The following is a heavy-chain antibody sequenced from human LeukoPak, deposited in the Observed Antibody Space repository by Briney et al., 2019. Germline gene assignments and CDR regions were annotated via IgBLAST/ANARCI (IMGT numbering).Heavy chain of an antibody. J-gene: IGHJ3*02. V-gene: IGHV4-59*01. CDR3: ARDGHCSSTSCLGGIDAFDI. CDR2: IYYSGST. Sequence: PSETLSLTCTVSGGSISSYYWSWIRQPPGKGLEWIGYIYYSGSTNYNPSLKGRVTISVDTSKNQFSLKLSSVTAADTAVYYCARDGHCSSTSCLGGIDAFDIWGQGTMVTVSS. CDR1: GGSISSYY. D-gene: IGHD2-2*01.